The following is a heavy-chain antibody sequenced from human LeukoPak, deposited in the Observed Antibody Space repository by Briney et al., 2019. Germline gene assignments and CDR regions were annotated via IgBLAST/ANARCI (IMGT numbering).Heavy chain of an antibody. D-gene: IGHD1-26*01. V-gene: IGHV1-2*02. CDR1: GYTFTGYY. CDR2: INPNSGGT. J-gene: IGHJ5*02. Sequence: VASVKVSCKASGYTFTGYYMHWVRQAPGQGLEWMGWINPNSGGTNYAQKFQGRVTMTRDTSISTAYMELSRLRSDDTAVYYCARELSLAGELHKDPWFDPWGQGTLVTVSS. CDR3: ARELSLAGELHKDPWFDP.